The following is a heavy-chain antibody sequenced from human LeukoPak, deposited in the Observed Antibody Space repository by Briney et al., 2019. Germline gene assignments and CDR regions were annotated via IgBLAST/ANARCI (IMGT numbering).Heavy chain of an antibody. V-gene: IGHV4-39*07. D-gene: IGHD1-14*01. Sequence: PSETLSLTCTVSGGSISSSSYYWGWIRQPPGKGLEWIGNVYYSGTTYDNPSLKSRVTISIDTSKNQFSLKVSSVTAADTAVYYCARSTGARGYFDNWGQGTLVTVSA. J-gene: IGHJ4*02. CDR2: VYYSGTT. CDR3: ARSTGARGYFDN. CDR1: GGSISSSSYY.